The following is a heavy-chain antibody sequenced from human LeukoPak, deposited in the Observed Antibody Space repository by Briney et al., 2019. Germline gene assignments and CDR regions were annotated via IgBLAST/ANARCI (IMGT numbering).Heavy chain of an antibody. CDR1: GGTFSSYA. D-gene: IGHD5-12*01. J-gene: IGHJ6*03. V-gene: IGHV1-69*06. Sequence: SVKVSCKASGGTFSSYAISWVRRAPRQGPEGMGGIIPIFGTANYAQKFQGRVTITADKSTSTAHMELSSLRSEDTAVYYCATRGIVATINYYYYMDVWGKGTTVTVSS. CDR2: IIPIFGTA. CDR3: ATRGIVATINYYYYMDV.